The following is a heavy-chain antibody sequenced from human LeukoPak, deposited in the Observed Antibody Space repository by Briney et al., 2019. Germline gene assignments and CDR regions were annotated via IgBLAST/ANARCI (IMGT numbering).Heavy chain of an antibody. V-gene: IGHV3-23*01. Sequence: GGSLRLSCAAAGFTFSNYAISWVRQAPGKGLEWVSSISAGGNDTYYAASVKGRFTFSRDNSKNTLYFQMHSLRAEDTALHYCVKSHSCTGGICCGFKYYYYMDVWGKGTTVTVSS. CDR1: GFTFSNYA. CDR3: VKSHSCTGGICCGFKYYYYMDV. J-gene: IGHJ6*03. CDR2: ISAGGNDT. D-gene: IGHD2-15*01.